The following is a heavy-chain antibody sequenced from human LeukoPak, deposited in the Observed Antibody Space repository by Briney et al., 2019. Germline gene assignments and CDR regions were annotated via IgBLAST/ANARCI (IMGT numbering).Heavy chain of an antibody. CDR1: GFTFSSYG. CDR2: IWYDGSNK. J-gene: IGHJ4*02. D-gene: IGHD3-9*01. V-gene: IGHV3-33*01. Sequence: SGGSLRLSCAASGFTFSSYGMHWVRQAPGKGLEWVAVIWYDGSNKYYADSVKGRFTISRDNSKNTLYLQMNSLRAEDTAVYYCARGDILTGYHRGRVDYWGQGTLVTVSS. CDR3: ARGDILTGYHRGRVDY.